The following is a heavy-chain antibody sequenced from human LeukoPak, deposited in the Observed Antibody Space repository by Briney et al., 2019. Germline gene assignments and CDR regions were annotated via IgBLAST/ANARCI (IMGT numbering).Heavy chain of an antibody. CDR2: ISGSGGST. CDR3: AKDVLYDILTGWNYYGMDV. D-gene: IGHD3-9*01. CDR1: GFTFSSYA. Sequence: PGGSLRRSCAASGFTFSSYAMSWVRQAPGKGVEWVSAISGSGGSTYYADSVKGRFTISRDNSKNTLYLQMNSLRAEDTAVYYCAKDVLYDILTGWNYYGMDVWGQGTTVTVSS. J-gene: IGHJ6*02. V-gene: IGHV3-23*01.